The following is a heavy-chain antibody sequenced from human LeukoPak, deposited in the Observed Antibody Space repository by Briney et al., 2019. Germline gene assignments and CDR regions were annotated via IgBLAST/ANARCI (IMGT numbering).Heavy chain of an antibody. D-gene: IGHD3-16*01. CDR2: ISTSSSYM. V-gene: IGHV3-21*01. CDR1: GFIFRSYT. J-gene: IGHJ4*02. CDR3: ARDHDYGSGSYDY. Sequence: GESLRLSCAASGFIFRSYTMTWVRQAPGQGLEWVSSISTSSSYMYYGESVKGRFTISRDNAKNSLYLQMNSLRAEDTAVYYCARDHDYGSGSYDYWAREPWSPSPQ.